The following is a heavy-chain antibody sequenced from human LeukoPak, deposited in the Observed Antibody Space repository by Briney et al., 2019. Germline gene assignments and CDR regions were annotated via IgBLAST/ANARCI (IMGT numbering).Heavy chain of an antibody. CDR3: ARRFAPSRNDAFDI. CDR2: INHSGST. J-gene: IGHJ3*02. V-gene: IGHV4-34*01. D-gene: IGHD3-10*01. CDR1: GGSFSGYY. Sequence: SETLSLTCAVYGGSFSGYYWSWIRQPPGKGLEWIGEINHSGSTNYNPSLKSRVTISVDTSKNQFSLKLSSVTASDTAVYYCARRFAPSRNDAFDIWGQGTMVTVSS.